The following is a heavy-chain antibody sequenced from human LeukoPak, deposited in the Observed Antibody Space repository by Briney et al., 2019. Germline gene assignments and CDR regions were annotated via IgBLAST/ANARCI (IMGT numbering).Heavy chain of an antibody. J-gene: IGHJ4*02. D-gene: IGHD3-10*01. CDR3: AKHYMGSSYNRGLDY. CDR1: GGSFSGYY. Sequence: PSETLSLTCAVYGGSFSGYYWSWIRQPPGKGLEWIGSIYYSGYTYYNPSLESRVTISVDTSKNQFSLKLSSVTAADTAIYYCAKHYMGSSYNRGLDYWGQGTLVTVSS. V-gene: IGHV4-34*01. CDR2: IYYSGYT.